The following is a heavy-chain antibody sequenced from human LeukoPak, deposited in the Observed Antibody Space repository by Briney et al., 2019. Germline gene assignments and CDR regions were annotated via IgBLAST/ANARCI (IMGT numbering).Heavy chain of an antibody. CDR2: IIPIFGTA. Sequence: ASVKVSCKASGGTFSSYAISWVRQAPGQGLEWMGGIIPIFGTANYAQKFQGRVTITADESTSTAYMELSSLRSEDTAVYHCARSDYDFWSGYFAHWGQGTLVTVSS. D-gene: IGHD3-3*01. CDR3: ARSDYDFWSGYFAH. V-gene: IGHV1-69*13. CDR1: GGTFSSYA. J-gene: IGHJ5*02.